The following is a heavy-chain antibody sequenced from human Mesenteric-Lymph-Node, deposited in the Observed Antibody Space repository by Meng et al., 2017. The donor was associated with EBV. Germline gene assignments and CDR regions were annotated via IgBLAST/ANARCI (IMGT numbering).Heavy chain of an antibody. CDR3: ASVHYGGNPFEGGG. CDR1: GYTFSSYS. J-gene: IGHJ4*02. CDR2: ISVHTGNT. Sequence: GQLVRSGAGWKKPGASVKVSCKAFGYTFSSYSITWVRQAPGQGLEWMGWISVHTGNTNYAQKLQDRVTMTTDTSTNTAYMELRSLRSDDTAVYFCASVHYGGNPFEGGGWGQGTLVTVSS. D-gene: IGHD4-23*01. V-gene: IGHV1-18*01.